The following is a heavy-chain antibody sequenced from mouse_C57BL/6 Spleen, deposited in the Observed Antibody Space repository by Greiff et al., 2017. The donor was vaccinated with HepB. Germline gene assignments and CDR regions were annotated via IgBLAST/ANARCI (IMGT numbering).Heavy chain of an antibody. D-gene: IGHD1-1*01. CDR3: ARNYYGSSPQWYFDV. CDR1: GFNIKNTY. J-gene: IGHJ1*03. Sequence: VQLKESVAELVRPGASVKLSCTASGFNIKNTYMHWVKQRPEQGLEWIGRIDPANGNTKYAPKFQGKATITADTSSNTAYLQLSSLTSEDTAIYYCARNYYGSSPQWYFDVWGTGTTVTVSS. CDR2: IDPANGNT. V-gene: IGHV14-3*01.